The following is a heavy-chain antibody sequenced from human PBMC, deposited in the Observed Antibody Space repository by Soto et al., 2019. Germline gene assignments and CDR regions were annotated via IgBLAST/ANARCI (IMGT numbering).Heavy chain of an antibody. D-gene: IGHD6-13*01. CDR2: IYSSGGT. V-gene: IGHV4-4*07. CDR3: ARGSAAGVDYGMDV. J-gene: IGHJ6*02. Sequence: PSETLSLTCTVSGGSISRYYWSWIRQPAGKGLEWIGRIYSSGGTNYNPSLKSRVTMSVDTSKKQFSLKLSSVTAADTAVYYCARGSAAGVDYGMDVWGQGTTVTVSS. CDR1: GGSISRYY.